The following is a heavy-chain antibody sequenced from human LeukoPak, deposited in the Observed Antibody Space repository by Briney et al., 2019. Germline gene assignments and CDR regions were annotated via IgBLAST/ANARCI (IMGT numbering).Heavy chain of an antibody. CDR2: IHYSGTT. CDR1: GGSFSGYY. J-gene: IGHJ3*02. V-gene: IGHV4-39*02. Sequence: SETLSLTCAVYGGSFSGYYWGWIRQPPGKGLEWIGSIHYSGTTYYNPSLKSRVTISVDTSKSHFSLKLSSVTAEDTAVYYCARLTLSGSRSVLDAFDIWGQGTMVTVSS. CDR3: ARLTLSGSRSVLDAFDI. D-gene: IGHD3-10*01.